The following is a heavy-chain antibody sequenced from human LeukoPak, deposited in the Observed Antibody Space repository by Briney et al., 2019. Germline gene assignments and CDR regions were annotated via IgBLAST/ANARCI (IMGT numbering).Heavy chain of an antibody. V-gene: IGHV3-74*01. D-gene: IGHD6-6*01. Sequence: GGSLRLSCAASGCTSSSYWMHWVRQAPGKGLLWVSRINTDGSSTTYADSVKGRFTISRDNAKNTLYLQMNSLRAEDTAVYYCARGGVYSTSAVDYWGQGTLVTVSS. CDR3: ARGGVYSTSAVDY. J-gene: IGHJ4*02. CDR1: GCTSSSYW. CDR2: INTDGSST.